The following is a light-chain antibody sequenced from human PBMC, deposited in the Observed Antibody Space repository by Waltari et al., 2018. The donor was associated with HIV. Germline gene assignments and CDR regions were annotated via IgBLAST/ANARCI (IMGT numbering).Light chain of an antibody. CDR2: WAS. CDR1: RTVFFISTNQNF. Sequence: DIVMTQSPDSLAVSLGERATGKFRSSRTVFFISTNQNFLAWYQQKPGQSPKLLFYWASTRASGVPDRFTASGSGTDFSLTISGLQADDVAVYYCQQYFTIGPGFGGGTKLEIK. V-gene: IGKV4-1*01. CDR3: QQYFTIGPG. J-gene: IGKJ4*01.